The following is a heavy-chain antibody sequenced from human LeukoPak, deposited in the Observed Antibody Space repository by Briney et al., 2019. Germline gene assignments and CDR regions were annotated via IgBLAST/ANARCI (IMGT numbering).Heavy chain of an antibody. J-gene: IGHJ4*02. CDR2: IAKDGGGK. Sequence: GGSLRLSCAASGFTFSSYGMHWVRQAPGKGLEWLANIAKDGGGKNYVDSVKGRFTISRDNAKNSLYLQMISLRADDTAVYYCARDRGYYATDSWGQGTLVTVSS. CDR3: ARDRGYYATDS. D-gene: IGHD3-22*01. V-gene: IGHV3-7*01. CDR1: GFTFSSYG.